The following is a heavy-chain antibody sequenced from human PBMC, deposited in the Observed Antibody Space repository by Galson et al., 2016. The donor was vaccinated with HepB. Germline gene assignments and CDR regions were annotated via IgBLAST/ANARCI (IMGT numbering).Heavy chain of an antibody. V-gene: IGHV3-7*01. D-gene: IGHD4-11*01. CDR2: IKEDGSEK. CDR1: GLTFSRYW. Sequence: SLRLSCATSGLTFSRYWMSWVRQAPGKGLEWVANIKEDGSEKYYVASVKGRFTISRDNAKNSMYLQMNSLRAEDTAVYYCASYLSNYVSYWGQGTLVTVSS. J-gene: IGHJ4*02. CDR3: ASYLSNYVSY.